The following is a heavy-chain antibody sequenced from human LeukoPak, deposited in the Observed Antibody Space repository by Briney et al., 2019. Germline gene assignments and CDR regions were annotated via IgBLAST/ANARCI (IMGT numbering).Heavy chain of an antibody. D-gene: IGHD3-10*01. V-gene: IGHV1-2*02. CDR1: GYTFTGYY. CDR2: INPNSGGT. CDR3: ARVTVSGSYWLLDY. Sequence: ASVKVSCKASGYTFTGYYMHWVRQAPGQGLEWMGWINPNSGGTNYAQKFQGMITMTRDTSISTAYMELSRLRSDDTAVYYCARVTVSGSYWLLDYWGQGTLVTVSS. J-gene: IGHJ4*02.